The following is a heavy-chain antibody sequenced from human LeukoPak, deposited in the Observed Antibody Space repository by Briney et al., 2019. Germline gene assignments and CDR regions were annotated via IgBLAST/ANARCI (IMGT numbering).Heavy chain of an antibody. D-gene: IGHD3-3*01. CDR3: ARVDRNYYDFWSGYSYYFDY. Sequence: GGSLRLTCAASGFTFSSYAMSWVGQAPGKGLEWVAAISGSGGSTYYADSVKGRFTISRDNSKNTLYLQMNSLRAEDTAVYYCARVDRNYYDFWSGYSYYFDYWGQGTLVTVSS. CDR2: ISGSGGST. J-gene: IGHJ4*02. V-gene: IGHV3-23*01. CDR1: GFTFSSYA.